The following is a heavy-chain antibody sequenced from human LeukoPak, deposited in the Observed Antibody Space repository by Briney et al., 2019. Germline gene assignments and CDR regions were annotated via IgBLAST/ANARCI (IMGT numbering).Heavy chain of an antibody. Sequence: PSETLSLTCTVSGGSISSGDYYWSWIRQPPGKGLEWIGYIYYSGSTYYNPSLKSRVTISVDTSKNQFSLKLSSVTAADTAVYYCARGKYSSSSPLGYWGQGTLVTVSS. CDR1: GGSISSGDYY. CDR2: IYYSGST. J-gene: IGHJ4*02. CDR3: ARGKYSSSSPLGY. V-gene: IGHV4-30-4*08. D-gene: IGHD6-6*01.